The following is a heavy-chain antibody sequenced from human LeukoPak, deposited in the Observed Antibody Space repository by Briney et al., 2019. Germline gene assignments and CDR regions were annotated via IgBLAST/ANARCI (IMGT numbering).Heavy chain of an antibody. Sequence: GASLQISCEGSGSIFTTYFIGWVRQLPGKGLEWVGVINPGDSHTTYSPSFQGHVTISADKSIGTAYLQWGSLKAPDTAIYYCARHVTVTPSYLYYYMDVWGKGTTVIVSS. D-gene: IGHD4-17*01. V-gene: IGHV5-51*01. CDR2: INPGDSHT. J-gene: IGHJ6*03. CDR1: GSIFTTYF. CDR3: ARHVTVTPSYLYYYMDV.